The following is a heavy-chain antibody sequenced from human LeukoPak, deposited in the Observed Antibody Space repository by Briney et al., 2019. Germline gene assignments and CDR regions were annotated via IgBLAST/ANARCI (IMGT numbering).Heavy chain of an antibody. CDR3: AREGIAVAEGPFDP. D-gene: IGHD6-19*01. CDR2: IYTSGST. CDR1: GGSISSGSYY. Sequence: TASETLSLTCAVSGGSISSGSYYWSWIRQPAGKGLEWIGRIYTSGSTNYIPSLKSRVTISVDTSKNQFSLKLSSVTAADTAVYYCAREGIAVAEGPFDPWGQGTLVTVSS. V-gene: IGHV4-61*02. J-gene: IGHJ5*02.